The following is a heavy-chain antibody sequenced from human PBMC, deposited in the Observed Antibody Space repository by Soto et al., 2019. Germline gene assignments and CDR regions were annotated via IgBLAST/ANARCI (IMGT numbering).Heavy chain of an antibody. CDR1: GFTFSSYS. Sequence: EVQLVESGGGLVKPGGSLRLSCAASGFTFSSYSMNWVRQAPGKGLEWGSSISSSSSYIYYADSVKGRFTISRDNAKNSLYLQMNSLRAEDTAVYYCAGDGASMEREFDYWGQGTLVTVSS. J-gene: IGHJ4*02. CDR3: AGDGASMEREFDY. V-gene: IGHV3-21*01. D-gene: IGHD1-1*01. CDR2: ISSSSSYI.